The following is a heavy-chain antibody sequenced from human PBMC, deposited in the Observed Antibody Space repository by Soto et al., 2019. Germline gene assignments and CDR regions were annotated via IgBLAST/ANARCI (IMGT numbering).Heavy chain of an antibody. Sequence: ASVKVSCKASGYTFTSYYMHWVRQAPGQGLEWMGIINPSGGSTSYAQKFQGRVTMTRDTSTSTVYMELSSLRSGDTAVYYCARDLRSYGMDVWGQGTTVTVSS. CDR3: ARDLRSYGMDV. J-gene: IGHJ6*02. V-gene: IGHV1-46*01. CDR1: GYTFTSYY. CDR2: INPSGGST. D-gene: IGHD3-10*01.